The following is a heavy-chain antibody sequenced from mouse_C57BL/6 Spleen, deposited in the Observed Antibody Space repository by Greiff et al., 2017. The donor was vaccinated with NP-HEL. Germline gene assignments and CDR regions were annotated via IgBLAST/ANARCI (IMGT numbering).Heavy chain of an antibody. J-gene: IGHJ3*01. D-gene: IGHD2-3*01. CDR1: GYSITSGYY. CDR3: ARELNDGYYVWFAY. Sequence: EVKLQESGPGLVKPSQSLSLTCSVTGYSITSGYYWNWIRQFPGNKLEWMGYISYDGSNNYNPSLKNRISITRDTSKNQFFLKLNSVTTEDTATYYCARELNDGYYVWFAYWGQGTLVTVSA. CDR2: ISYDGSN. V-gene: IGHV3-6*01.